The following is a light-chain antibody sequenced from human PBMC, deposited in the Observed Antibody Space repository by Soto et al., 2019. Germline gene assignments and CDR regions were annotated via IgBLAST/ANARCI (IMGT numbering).Light chain of an antibody. CDR2: EVT. CDR3: SSYAGSNFYWL. Sequence: QSVLTQPPSASGSPGQSVTISCTGTSSDVGGDNYVSWYQQHPDKAPKLMIYEVTKRPSGVPDRFSASKSGNTASLTVSGLEAEDEADYYCSSYAGSNFYWLFGGGTKLTVL. J-gene: IGLJ3*02. CDR1: SSDVGGDNY. V-gene: IGLV2-8*01.